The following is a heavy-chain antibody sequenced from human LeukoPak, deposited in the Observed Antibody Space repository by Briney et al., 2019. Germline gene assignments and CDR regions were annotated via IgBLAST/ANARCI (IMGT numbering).Heavy chain of an antibody. CDR3: ARDRGSSGWYGGFDY. J-gene: IGHJ4*02. CDR1: GYTFTSYY. Sequence: GASVKVSFKASGYTFTSYYMHWVRQAPGQGLEWMGIINPSGGSTSYAQKFQGRVTMTRDTSTSTVYMELSSLRSEDTAVYYCARDRGSSGWYGGFDYWGQGTLVTVSS. V-gene: IGHV1-46*01. D-gene: IGHD6-19*01. CDR2: INPSGGST.